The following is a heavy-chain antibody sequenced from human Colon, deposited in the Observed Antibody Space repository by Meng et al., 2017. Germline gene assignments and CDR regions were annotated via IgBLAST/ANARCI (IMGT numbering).Heavy chain of an antibody. V-gene: IGHV4-31*03. Sequence: QVQLQESGPGLVTPSQSLSRTCTVSGGSISSGGYYWTWIRQRPGKGLEWIGYIYYSGTTYYNPSLKSRVTISVDTSKNQFSLKLSSVTAADTAVYYCARDQRGYGNWFDPWGQGTLVTVSS. CDR1: GGSISSGGYY. CDR3: ARDQRGYGNWFDP. CDR2: IYYSGTT. J-gene: IGHJ5*02. D-gene: IGHD5-18*01.